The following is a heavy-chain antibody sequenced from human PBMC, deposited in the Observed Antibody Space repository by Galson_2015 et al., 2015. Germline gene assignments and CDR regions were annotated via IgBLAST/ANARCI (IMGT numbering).Heavy chain of an antibody. CDR2: IWYDGSNK. CDR1: GFTSSSYG. CDR3: ASGTYYDYVWGSYRSLGYYGMDV. V-gene: IGHV3-33*01. J-gene: IGHJ6*02. Sequence: SLRLSCAASGFTSSSYGMHWVRQAPGKGLEWVAVIWYDGSNKYYADSVKGRFTISRDNSKNTLYLQMNNLRAEDTAVYYCASGTYYDYVWGSYRSLGYYGMDVWGQGTTVTVSS. D-gene: IGHD3-16*02.